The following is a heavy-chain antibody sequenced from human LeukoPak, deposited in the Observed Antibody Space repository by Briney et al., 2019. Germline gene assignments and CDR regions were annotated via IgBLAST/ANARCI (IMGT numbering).Heavy chain of an antibody. CDR1: GGSISSSSYY. Sequence: SETLSLTCTVSGGSISSSSYYWGWIRQPPGKGLEWIGSIYYSGSTYYNPSLKSRVTISVDTSKNQFSLKLSSVTAADTAVYYCARPNTVYSSSWLLWVPFAFDIWGQGTMVTVSS. J-gene: IGHJ3*02. CDR2: IYYSGST. D-gene: IGHD6-13*01. V-gene: IGHV4-39*01. CDR3: ARPNTVYSSSWLLWVPFAFDI.